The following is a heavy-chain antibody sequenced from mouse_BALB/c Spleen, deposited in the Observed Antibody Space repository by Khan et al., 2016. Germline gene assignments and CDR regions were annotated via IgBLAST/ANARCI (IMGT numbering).Heavy chain of an antibody. CDR3: ARCGNFFHWYFDV. V-gene: IGHV9-4*02. J-gene: IGHJ1*01. CDR1: GYTFTTAG. CDR2: INTHSGVP. Sequence: QIQLVQSGPELKKPGETVRISCKASGYTFTTAGMQWVQKMPGKGLKWIGWINTHSGVPKYAEDFKGRFAFSLETSASTAYLQISNLKNEDTATYVYARCGNFFHWYFDVWGAGTTVTVSS. D-gene: IGHD2-1*01.